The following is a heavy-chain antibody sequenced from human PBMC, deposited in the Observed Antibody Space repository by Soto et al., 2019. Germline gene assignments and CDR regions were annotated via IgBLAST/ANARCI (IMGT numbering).Heavy chain of an antibody. D-gene: IGHD3-3*01. CDR2: IYYSGTT. CDR3: ARDRSGYSSIDY. CDR1: GGSISSGFFY. V-gene: IGHV4-31*03. J-gene: IGHJ4*02. Sequence: QVQLQESGPGLVKPSQTLSLTCTVSGGSISSGFFYWSWIRQHPGKGLDWIGSIYYSGTTYYKPSLKSRLTISVDTSKNQFSLDLSSVTAADTAVYYCARDRSGYSSIDYWGQGTLVTVSS.